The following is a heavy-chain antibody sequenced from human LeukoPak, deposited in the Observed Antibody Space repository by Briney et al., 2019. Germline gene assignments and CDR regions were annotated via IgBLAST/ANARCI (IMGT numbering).Heavy chain of an antibody. CDR3: ASEGRYSGGRWDYYFDY. V-gene: IGHV4-34*01. J-gene: IGHJ4*02. D-gene: IGHD6-19*01. CDR1: GGSFSSYY. Sequence: SETLSLTCAVYGGSFSSYYWGRIRQPPGKGLEWIGEINHSGGTNYNPSLKSRVTISVDTPKNQFSLRLSSVTAADTAVYYCASEGRYSGGRWDYYFDYWGQGTLVTVSS. CDR2: INHSGGT.